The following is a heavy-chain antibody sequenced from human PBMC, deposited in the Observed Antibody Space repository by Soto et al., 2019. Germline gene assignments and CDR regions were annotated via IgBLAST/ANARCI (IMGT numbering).Heavy chain of an antibody. V-gene: IGHV3-30*18. D-gene: IGHD6-13*01. CDR2: ISYDGSNK. Sequence: QVQLVESGGGVVQPGRSLRLSCAASGFTFSSYGMHWVRQAPGKGLEWVAVISYDGSNKYYAYSVKGRFTISRDNSKNTMYLQMNSLKAENTAVYYCAKWLAGSNWMVGHWGQGTLVTVSS. J-gene: IGHJ4*02. CDR1: GFTFSSYG. CDR3: AKWLAGSNWMVGH.